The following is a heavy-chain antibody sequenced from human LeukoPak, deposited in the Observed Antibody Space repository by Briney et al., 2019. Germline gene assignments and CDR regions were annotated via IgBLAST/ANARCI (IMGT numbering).Heavy chain of an antibody. CDR2: ISSSGSTI. Sequence: GGSLRLSCAASGFTFSNFEMNWVRQAPGKGLEWVSYISSSGSTIHYADSVKGRFTISRDNAKNSLYLQMNSLRGEDTAVYYCARESGYFRFDPWGQGTLVTVSS. D-gene: IGHD5-12*01. J-gene: IGHJ5*02. CDR1: GFTFSNFE. V-gene: IGHV3-48*03. CDR3: ARESGYFRFDP.